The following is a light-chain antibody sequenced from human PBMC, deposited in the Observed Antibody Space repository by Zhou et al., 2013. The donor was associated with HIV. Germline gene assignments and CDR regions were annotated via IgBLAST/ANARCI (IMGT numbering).Light chain of an antibody. J-gene: IGKJ2*01. CDR2: DVS. CDR1: QSVSSY. CDR3: QQRGNWPRT. Sequence: EIVLTQSPATLSLSPGEGATLSCRASQSVSSYLAWYQQKPGQAPRPLIYDVSNRATGIPARFSGSGSGTDFTLTISSLEPEDFAVYYCQQRGNWPRTFGQGTKLEI. V-gene: IGKV3-11*01.